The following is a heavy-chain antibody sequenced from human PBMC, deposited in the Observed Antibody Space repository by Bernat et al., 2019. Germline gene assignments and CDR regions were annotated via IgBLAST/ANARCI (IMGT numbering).Heavy chain of an antibody. CDR2: IGASGGST. Sequence: EVQLLESGGGLVQPGGSLRLSCAASGFTFSSYAMTWVRQAPGKGLEWVSGIGASGGSTYYADSVKGRFTISRDNSKNTLYLQMNSLRAEDTSVYYCARGQSDDWANIQYWGQGTLVTVSS. V-gene: IGHV3-23*01. CDR3: ARGQSDDWANIQY. CDR1: GFTFSSYA. D-gene: IGHD3-9*01. J-gene: IGHJ4*02.